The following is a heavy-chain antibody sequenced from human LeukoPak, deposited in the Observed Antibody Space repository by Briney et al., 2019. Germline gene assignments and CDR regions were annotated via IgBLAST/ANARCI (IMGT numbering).Heavy chain of an antibody. J-gene: IGHJ3*02. CDR1: GGSISSYY. V-gene: IGHV4-59*12. CDR2: IYYSGST. Sequence: PSETLSLTCTVSGGSISSYYWSWIRQPPGKGLEWIGNIYYSGSTKYNPSLKSRVTISVDTSKNQFSLKLSSVTAADTAVYYCARGFHGYCSGGSCYTDAFDIWGQGTMVTVSS. D-gene: IGHD2-15*01. CDR3: ARGFHGYCSGGSCYTDAFDI.